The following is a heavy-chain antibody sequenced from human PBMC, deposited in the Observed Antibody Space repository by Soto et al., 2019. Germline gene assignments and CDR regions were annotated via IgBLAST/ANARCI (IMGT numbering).Heavy chain of an antibody. D-gene: IGHD6-13*01. V-gene: IGHV1-2*04. CDR1: GYTFTGYY. Sequence: ASVKVSCKASGYTFTGYYMHWVRQAPGQGLEWMGWINPNSGGTNYAQKFQGWVTMTRDTSISTACMELSRLRSDDTAVYYCARDRASSSSWANDAFDIWGQGTMVTVSS. CDR3: ARDRASSSSWANDAFDI. J-gene: IGHJ3*02. CDR2: INPNSGGT.